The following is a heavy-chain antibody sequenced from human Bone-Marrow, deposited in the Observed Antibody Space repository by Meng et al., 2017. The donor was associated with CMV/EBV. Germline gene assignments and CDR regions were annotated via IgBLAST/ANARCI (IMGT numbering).Heavy chain of an antibody. CDR3: ARYIAATGFFDY. CDR2: IKEDGSEI. J-gene: IGHJ4*02. V-gene: IGHV3-7*03. D-gene: IGHD6-13*01. CDR1: EFIFSTYW. Sequence: SCVASEFIFSTYWMGWVRQAPGKGLEWVAQIKEDGSEIYYVDSVRGRFTISRDNAKNSLYLQMTSLRAEDTAVFYCARYIAATGFFDYWGQGTLVTVSS.